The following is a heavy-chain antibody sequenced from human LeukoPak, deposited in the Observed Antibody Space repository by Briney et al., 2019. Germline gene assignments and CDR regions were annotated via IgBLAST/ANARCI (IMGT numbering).Heavy chain of an antibody. J-gene: IGHJ6*01. CDR1: GGSFSGYY. V-gene: IGHV4-34*01. D-gene: IGHD6-6*01. CDR3: ARYSSSSGGMDV. Sequence: SETLSLTCAVYGGSFSGYYWSWIRQPPGKGLEWIGEINHSGSTNYNPSLKSRVTISVDTSKNQFSLKLSSVTAADTAVYYCARYSSSSGGMDVWGQGTTGTVSP. CDR2: INHSGST.